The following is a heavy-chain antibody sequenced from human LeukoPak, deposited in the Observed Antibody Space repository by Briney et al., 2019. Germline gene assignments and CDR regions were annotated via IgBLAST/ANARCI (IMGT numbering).Heavy chain of an antibody. CDR1: EYTFTNYA. CDR3: ARGAANYYYYGMDV. Sequence: GASVKVSCKASEYTFTNYAMHWVRQAPGQRLEWMGWINAGNGNTKYSQKFQGRVTITRDTSTSTAYMELRSLRSDDTAVYYCARGAANYYYYGMDVWGQGTTVTVSS. D-gene: IGHD2-15*01. CDR2: INAGNGNT. J-gene: IGHJ6*02. V-gene: IGHV1-3*01.